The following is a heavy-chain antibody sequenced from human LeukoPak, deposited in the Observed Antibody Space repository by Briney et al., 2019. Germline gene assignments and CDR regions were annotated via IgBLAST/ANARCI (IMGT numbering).Heavy chain of an antibody. CDR2: INPNSGGT. CDR3: ARDLRRAVAGTGFVFGY. Sequence: ASVKVSCKASGYTFTGYYMHWVRQAPGQGLESMGWINPNSGGTNYAQKFQGWVTMTRDTSISTAYMELSRLRSDDTAVYYCARDLRRAVAGTGFVFGYWGQGTLVTVSS. J-gene: IGHJ4*02. D-gene: IGHD6-19*01. CDR1: GYTFTGYY. V-gene: IGHV1-2*04.